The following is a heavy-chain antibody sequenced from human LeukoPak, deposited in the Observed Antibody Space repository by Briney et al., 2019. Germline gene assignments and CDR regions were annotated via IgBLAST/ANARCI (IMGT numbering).Heavy chain of an antibody. Sequence: GGSLRLSCAASGFIFRRYSMNWVRQAPGKGLEWVSYISSSGSTLYYADSVKGRFTISRDNAKNSLYLQMTSLRDEDTAVYYCARLWGYCSGGTCYSTPYWGQGTLVTVSS. J-gene: IGHJ4*02. D-gene: IGHD2-15*01. CDR1: GFIFRRYS. V-gene: IGHV3-48*02. CDR3: ARLWGYCSGGTCYSTPY. CDR2: ISSSGSTL.